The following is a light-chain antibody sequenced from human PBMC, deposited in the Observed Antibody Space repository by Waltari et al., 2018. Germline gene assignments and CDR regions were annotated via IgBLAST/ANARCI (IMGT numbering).Light chain of an antibody. CDR3: QQYNHWPPST. CDR1: QSVADN. J-gene: IGKJ1*01. Sequence: ELVMTHSPATLSVFPVERATLSCRASQSVADNLAWYQHKPGQAPRLLIYGASTRATGIPGRFSGSGSGTEFTLTISGLQSEDFALYYCQQYNHWPPSTFGQGTKVEIK. CDR2: GAS. V-gene: IGKV3-15*01.